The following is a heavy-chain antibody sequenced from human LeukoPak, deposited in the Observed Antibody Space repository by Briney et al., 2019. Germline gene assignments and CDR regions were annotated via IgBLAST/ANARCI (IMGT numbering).Heavy chain of an antibody. CDR2: INTNTGNP. J-gene: IGHJ6*02. V-gene: IGHV7-4-1*02. CDR1: GYTFTSYA. D-gene: IGHD6-19*01. CDR3: ARDLNSSGWWDYYYYGMDV. Sequence: ASVKVSCKASGYTFTSYAVNWVRQAPGQGLEWMGWINTNTGNPTYAQGFTGRFVFSLDTSVSTAYLQISSLKAEDTAVYYCARDLNSSGWWDYYYYGMDVWGQGTTVTVSS.